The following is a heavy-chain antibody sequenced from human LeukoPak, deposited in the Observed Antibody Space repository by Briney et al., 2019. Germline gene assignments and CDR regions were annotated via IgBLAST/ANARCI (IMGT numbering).Heavy chain of an antibody. D-gene: IGHD5-18*01. V-gene: IGHV4-59*01. J-gene: IGHJ6*02. CDR1: GGSISSYY. Sequence: SETLSLTCTVSGGSISSYYWSWFRQPPGKGLERIGYIYYSGSTNYNPSLKSRVTISVDTSKNQFSLKLSSVTAADTAVYYCAREKVGYSYGPYYYYGMDVWGQGTTVTVSS. CDR3: AREKVGYSYGPYYYYGMDV. CDR2: IYYSGST.